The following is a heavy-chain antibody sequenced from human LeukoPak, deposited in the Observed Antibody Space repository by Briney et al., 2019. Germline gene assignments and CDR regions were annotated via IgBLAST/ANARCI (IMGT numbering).Heavy chain of an antibody. V-gene: IGHV4-39*01. CDR3: ASLGIAAAANDAFDI. J-gene: IGHJ3*02. CDR2: IYYSGST. D-gene: IGHD6-13*01. Sequence: PSETLSLTCTVSGGSISSSSYYWGWIRQPPGKGLEWIGSIYYSGSTYYNPSLKSRVTISVDTSKNQFSLKLSSVTAADTAVYYCASLGIAAAANDAFDIWGQGTMVTVSS. CDR1: GGSISSSSYY.